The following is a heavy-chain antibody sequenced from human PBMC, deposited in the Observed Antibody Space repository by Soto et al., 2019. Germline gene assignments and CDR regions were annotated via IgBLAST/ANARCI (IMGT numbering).Heavy chain of an antibody. CDR3: ARPNYGDFLDY. D-gene: IGHD4-17*01. CDR2: IYSGXSP. V-gene: IGHV3-53*01. CDR1: RFTVTSHY. Sequence: PXXSLRLSLSPSRFTVTSHYLNWVRRAPGKGLEWVYXIYSGXSPYYEDSVNXXFTFSRDXXTNKMYLQMYSLRAEDTAVYYCARPNYGDFLDYWGQVTLVTVS. J-gene: IGHJ4*02.